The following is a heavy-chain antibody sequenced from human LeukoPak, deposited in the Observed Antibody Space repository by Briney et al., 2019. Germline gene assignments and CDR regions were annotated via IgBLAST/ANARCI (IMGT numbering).Heavy chain of an antibody. D-gene: IGHD3-10*01. CDR1: GGSLSGYY. CDR2: INRSGSI. CDR3: ARVRITMVRGANNWFDP. V-gene: IGHV4-34*01. Sequence: SETLSLTCAVYGGSLSGYYWNWIRQPPGKGLEWIGEINRSGSINYSPSLKSRVTIPLDTSNSQFSLKLSSVTAADTAVYYCARVRITMVRGANNWFDPWGQGTLVTVSS. J-gene: IGHJ5*02.